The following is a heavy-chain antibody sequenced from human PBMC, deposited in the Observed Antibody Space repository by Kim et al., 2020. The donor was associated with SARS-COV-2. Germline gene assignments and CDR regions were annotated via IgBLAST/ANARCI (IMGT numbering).Heavy chain of an antibody. V-gene: IGHV1-18*04. CDR3: ARDREVGGWYVVYYYYGMDV. CDR1: GYTFTSYG. Sequence: ASVKVSCKASGYTFTSYGISWVRQAPGQGLEWMGWISAYDGNTNYAQKLQGRVTMTTDTSTSTAYMELRSLRSDDTAVYYCARDREVGGWYVVYYYYGMDVWGQGTTVTVSS. CDR2: ISAYDGNT. D-gene: IGHD6-19*01. J-gene: IGHJ6*02.